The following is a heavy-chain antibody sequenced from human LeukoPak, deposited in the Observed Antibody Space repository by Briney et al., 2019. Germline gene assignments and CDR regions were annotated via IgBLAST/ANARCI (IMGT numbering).Heavy chain of an antibody. J-gene: IGHJ4*02. D-gene: IGHD2-2*01. CDR1: GFTFSSYA. Sequence: GGSLRLSCAASGFTFSSYAMSWVRQAPGRGLEWVSAISGSGGSTYYADSVKGRFTISRDNSKNTLYLQMNSLRAEDTAVYYCAKVGVVVPNISGYWGQGTLVTVSS. V-gene: IGHV3-23*01. CDR2: ISGSGGST. CDR3: AKVGVVVPNISGY.